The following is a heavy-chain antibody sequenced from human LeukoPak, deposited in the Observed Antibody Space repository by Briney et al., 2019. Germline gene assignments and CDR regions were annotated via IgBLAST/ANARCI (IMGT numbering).Heavy chain of an antibody. CDR1: AFTFSNYG. V-gene: IGHV3-33*01. D-gene: IGHD6-13*01. Sequence: GGSLRLSCVASAFTFSNYGMHWVRQAPGKGLEWVAFIWYDGSNKDYADSVKGRFTISRDESKNTMYLQMNSLRVEDTAVYYCARDPRYTSSSIDYWGQGTLVTVSS. CDR3: ARDPRYTSSSIDY. CDR2: IWYDGSNK. J-gene: IGHJ4*02.